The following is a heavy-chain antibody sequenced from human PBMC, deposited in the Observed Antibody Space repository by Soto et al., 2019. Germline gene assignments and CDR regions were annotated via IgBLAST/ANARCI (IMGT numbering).Heavy chain of an antibody. D-gene: IGHD2-21*02. CDR2: IYHTEAT. CDR3: ARDGGYRECWTASHFYYRLDV. CDR1: GDSVDNSGFY. Sequence: QVQLQESGPRLVRPSQTLSLTCSVSGDSVDNSGFYWTWIRQRPGKGLEWLGNIYHTEATFYNPSLKSRLTISLDTSKNQFSLKVNSVTAADTAVYYCARDGGYRECWTASHFYYRLDVWGQGTMVTVSS. J-gene: IGHJ6*02. V-gene: IGHV4-31*03.